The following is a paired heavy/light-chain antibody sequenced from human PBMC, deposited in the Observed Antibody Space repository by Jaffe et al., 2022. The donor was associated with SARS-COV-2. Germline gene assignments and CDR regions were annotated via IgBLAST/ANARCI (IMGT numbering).Heavy chain of an antibody. D-gene: IGHD5-12*01. CDR1: GFTFSSYA. CDR2: ISGSGGST. CDR3: AKEGEYRWLRRETLYGMDV. J-gene: IGHJ6*02. V-gene: IGHV3-23*01. Sequence: EVQLLESGGGLVQPGGSLRLSCAASGFTFSSYAMSWVRQAPGKGLEWVSAISGSGGSTYYADSVKGRFTISRDNSKNTLYLQMNSLRAEDTAVYYCAKEGEYRWLRRETLYGMDVWGQGTTVTVSS.
Light chain of an antibody. CDR1: NIGSKS. J-gene: IGLJ2*01. CDR3: QVWDSSSDHPHVV. V-gene: IGLV3-21*02. CDR2: DDS. Sequence: SYVLTQPPSVSVAPGQTARITCGGNNIGSKSVHWYQQKPGQAPVLVVYDDSDRPSGIPERFSGSNSGNTATLTISRVEAGDEADYYCQVWDSSSDHPHVVFGGGTKLTVL.